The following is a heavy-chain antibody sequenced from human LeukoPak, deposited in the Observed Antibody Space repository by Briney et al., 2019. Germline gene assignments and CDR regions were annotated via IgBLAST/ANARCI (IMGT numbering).Heavy chain of an antibody. D-gene: IGHD1-26*01. Sequence: SETLSLTCAVYGGSFSGYYWSWIRQPPGKGLGWIGEINHSGSTNYNPSLKSRVTISVDTSKNQFSLKLSSVTAADTAVYYCARRGSHYYMDVWGKGTTVTVSS. J-gene: IGHJ6*03. CDR3: ARRGSHYYMDV. CDR1: GGSFSGYY. V-gene: IGHV4-34*01. CDR2: INHSGST.